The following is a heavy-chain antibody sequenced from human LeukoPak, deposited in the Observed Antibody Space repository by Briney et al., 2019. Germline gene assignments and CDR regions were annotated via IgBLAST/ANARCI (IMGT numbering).Heavy chain of an antibody. V-gene: IGHV4-61*02. D-gene: IGHD3-22*01. CDR2: IYTGGST. Sequence: SQTLSLTCTVSGGSISSGSYYWSWIRQPAGKGLEWIVRIYTGGSTNYNPSLKSRVTISVDTSKNQFSLKLSSVTAADTAVYYCARYGYYYDSSGYYQQYFDYWGQGTLVTVSS. CDR1: GGSISSGSYY. CDR3: ARYGYYYDSSGYYQQYFDY. J-gene: IGHJ4*02.